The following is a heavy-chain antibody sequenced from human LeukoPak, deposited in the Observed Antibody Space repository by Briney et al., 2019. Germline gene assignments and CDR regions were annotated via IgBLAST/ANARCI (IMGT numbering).Heavy chain of an antibody. CDR1: GGTFSSYA. Sequence: ASVKVSCKASGGTFSSYAISWVRQAPGQGLEWMGRIIPIFGTANYAQKFQGRVTITTDESTSTAYMELSSLRSEDTAVYYCARDNTYSGYDPTDHWGQGTLVTVSS. V-gene: IGHV1-69*05. J-gene: IGHJ4*02. CDR2: IIPIFGTA. D-gene: IGHD5-12*01. CDR3: ARDNTYSGYDPTDH.